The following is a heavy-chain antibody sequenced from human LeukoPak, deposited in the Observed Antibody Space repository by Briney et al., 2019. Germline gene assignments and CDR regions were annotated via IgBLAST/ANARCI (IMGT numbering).Heavy chain of an antibody. Sequence: SETLSLTCAVYGGSFSGCYWSWIRQPPGKGLEWIGEINHSGSTYYNPSLKSRVTISVDTSKNQFSLKLSSVTAADTAVYYCARVLAAAGNNWFDPWGQGTLVTVSS. V-gene: IGHV4-34*01. J-gene: IGHJ5*02. D-gene: IGHD6-13*01. CDR2: INHSGST. CDR3: ARVLAAAGNNWFDP. CDR1: GGSFSGCY.